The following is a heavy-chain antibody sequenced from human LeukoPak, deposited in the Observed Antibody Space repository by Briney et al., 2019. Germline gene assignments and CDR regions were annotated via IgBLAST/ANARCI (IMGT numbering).Heavy chain of an antibody. D-gene: IGHD4-17*01. CDR3: ARVQYGDYVGY. J-gene: IGHJ4*02. Sequence: SETLSLTCTVSGYSISSGYYWGWIRQPPGKGLEWIGSIYHSGSTYYNPSLKSRLTISVDTSKNQFSLRLNSVTAADTAVYYCARVQYGDYVGYWGRGTLVTVSS. V-gene: IGHV4-38-2*02. CDR1: GYSISSGYY. CDR2: IYHSGST.